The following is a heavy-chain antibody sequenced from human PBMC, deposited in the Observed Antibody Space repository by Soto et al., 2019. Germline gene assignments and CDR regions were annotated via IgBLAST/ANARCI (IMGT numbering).Heavy chain of an antibody. V-gene: IGHV1-69*13. J-gene: IGHJ4*02. Sequence: RASVKVSFTASGGTFRRYVIILVRQAPGQGLEWMGGIIPIFGTANYAQKFQGRVTITADESTSTAYMELSSLRSEDTAVYYCARGHQNIVLVVAATNLDYWGQGTLVTVSS. D-gene: IGHD2-15*01. CDR1: GGTFRRYV. CDR2: IIPIFGTA. CDR3: ARGHQNIVLVVAATNLDY.